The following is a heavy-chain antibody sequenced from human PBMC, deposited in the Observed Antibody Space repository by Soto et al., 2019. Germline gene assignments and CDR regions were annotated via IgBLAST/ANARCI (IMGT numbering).Heavy chain of an antibody. D-gene: IGHD6-13*01. Sequence: ASVEVSCKASGYTFTSYCISWVRQAPGQGLEWMGWISAYNGNTNYAQKLQGRVTMTTDTSTSTAYMELRSLRSDDTAVYYCARVGREWLRRLERYSSSWMGGDYWGRGTLVTVSS. V-gene: IGHV1-18*01. CDR1: GYTFTSYC. CDR2: ISAYNGNT. J-gene: IGHJ4*02. CDR3: ARVGREWLRRLERYSSSWMGGDY.